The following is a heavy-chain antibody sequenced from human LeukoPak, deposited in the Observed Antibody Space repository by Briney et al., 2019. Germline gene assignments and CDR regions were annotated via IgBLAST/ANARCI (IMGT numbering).Heavy chain of an antibody. Sequence: PSETLSLTCAVYGGSFSGYYWSWIRQPPGKGLEWIGEINHSGSTNYNPSLKSRATISVDTSKNQFSLKLSSVTAADTAVYYCARVQLAYDYVWGSYRYLGYFDYWGQGTLVTVSS. CDR3: ARVQLAYDYVWGSYRYLGYFDY. CDR1: GGSFSGYY. J-gene: IGHJ4*02. D-gene: IGHD3-16*02. V-gene: IGHV4-34*01. CDR2: INHSGST.